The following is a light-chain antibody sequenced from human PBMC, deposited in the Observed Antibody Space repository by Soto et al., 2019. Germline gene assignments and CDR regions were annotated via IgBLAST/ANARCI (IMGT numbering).Light chain of an antibody. V-gene: IGKV3-15*01. Sequence: EIVLTQSPATLSVSPGARATLSCRASQSISTNLAWYQQKPGQAPRLLIYGPSTRAPGIPARFSGSGSGTEFTLTISSLQSEYFAIYYCQQYNNWPPWTFGQGTKVEV. J-gene: IGKJ1*01. CDR3: QQYNNWPPWT. CDR2: GPS. CDR1: QSISTN.